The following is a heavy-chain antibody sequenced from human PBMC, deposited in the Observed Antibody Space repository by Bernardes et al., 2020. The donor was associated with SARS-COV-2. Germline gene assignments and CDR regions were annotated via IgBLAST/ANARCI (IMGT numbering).Heavy chain of an antibody. CDR1: GGTFSSYA. D-gene: IGHD4-17*01. Sequence: SVKVSCKASGGTFSSYAISWVRQAPGQGLEWMGGIIPIFGTANYAQKFQGKVTITADESTSTAYMELSSLRSEDTAVYYCANAVKSPGDDYGDYVTRYYFDYWGQGTLVTVSS. CDR3: ANAVKSPGDDYGDYVTRYYFDY. J-gene: IGHJ4*02. V-gene: IGHV1-69*13. CDR2: IIPIFGTA.